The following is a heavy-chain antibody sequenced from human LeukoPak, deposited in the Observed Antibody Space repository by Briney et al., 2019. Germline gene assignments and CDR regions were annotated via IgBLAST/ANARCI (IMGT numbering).Heavy chain of an antibody. CDR1: GGSIRNYY. D-gene: IGHD1-26*01. J-gene: IGHJ6*02. V-gene: IGHV4-59*01. CDR2: IYHSGST. Sequence: SETLSLTCTVSGGSIRNYYWSWLRQPPGKQLEWIGYIYHSGSTNYNPSLKSRVTISVDTSKDQFSLKLTSVTAADTAVYFCARDSGLRRWELSTIYNYGMDVWGQGTTVTVSS. CDR3: ARDSGLRRWELSTIYNYGMDV.